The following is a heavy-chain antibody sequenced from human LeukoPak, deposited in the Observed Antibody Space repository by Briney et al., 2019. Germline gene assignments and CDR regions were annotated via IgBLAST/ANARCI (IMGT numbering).Heavy chain of an antibody. Sequence: GGSLRLSCAAAGFTFSSFAMNWVRQAQGKGLEWVSTITGSGSTTFYADSVKGRFTISRDNSKKTLFLQMNSLRAEDTAVYFCAKQIVVVTAGMNYFDNWGQGTLVTVSS. CDR3: AKQIVVVTAGMNYFDN. V-gene: IGHV3-23*01. CDR1: GFTFSSFA. CDR2: ITGSGSTT. D-gene: IGHD2-15*01. J-gene: IGHJ4*02.